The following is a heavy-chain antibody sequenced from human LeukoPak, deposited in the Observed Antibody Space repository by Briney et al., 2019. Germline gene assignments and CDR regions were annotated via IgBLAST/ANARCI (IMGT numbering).Heavy chain of an antibody. D-gene: IGHD3-22*01. Sequence: PGGSLRLSCSASGFTFSSFGMHWVRQAQGKGVEYVSVINPKGTSTYFADSVKGRFTMSRDNSKNTLFLQMRDLRPEDTAAYYCVKDKAYDINGNYPFDLWGQGALVTVST. CDR3: VKDKAYDINGNYPFDL. CDR2: INPKGTST. J-gene: IGHJ4*02. CDR1: GFTFSSFG. V-gene: IGHV3-64D*09.